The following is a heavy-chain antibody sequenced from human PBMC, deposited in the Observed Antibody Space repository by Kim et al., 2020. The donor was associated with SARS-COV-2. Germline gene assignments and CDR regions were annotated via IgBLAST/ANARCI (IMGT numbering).Heavy chain of an antibody. V-gene: IGHV3-48*02. CDR1: GFCFSGYD. D-gene: IGHD3-16*01. CDR2: IRNSGSTI. Sequence: GGSLRLSCVVSGFCFSGYDMNWVRQAPGKGLEWVSYIRNSGSTIWYADSVKGRFTISRDNAKNSLYLQMNSLSDEDTSVYYCARVGLLGAYNMDVWGQGTTVTVSS. CDR3: ARVGLLGAYNMDV. J-gene: IGHJ6*02.